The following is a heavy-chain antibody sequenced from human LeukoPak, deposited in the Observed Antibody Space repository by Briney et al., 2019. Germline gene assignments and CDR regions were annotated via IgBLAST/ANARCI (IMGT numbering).Heavy chain of an antibody. Sequence: SETLSLTCVVYGVSFSGYYWSWIRQPPGKGLEWIGEINHSGSTNYNPSLKSRVTISVDTSKNQFSLKLRSVTAADTAAYYCARTRWLQSLFDYWGQGTLVTVSS. D-gene: IGHD5-24*01. CDR2: INHSGST. V-gene: IGHV4-34*01. J-gene: IGHJ4*02. CDR3: ARTRWLQSLFDY. CDR1: GVSFSGYY.